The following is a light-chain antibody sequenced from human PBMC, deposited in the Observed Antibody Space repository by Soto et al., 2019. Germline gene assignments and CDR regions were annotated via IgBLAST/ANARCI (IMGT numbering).Light chain of an antibody. CDR1: SSNIGSNT. CDR2: SNN. J-gene: IGLJ2*01. Sequence: QSVLTQPPSASGTPGQRVTISCSGSSSNIGSNTINWYQHLPGAAPKLLIYSNNQRPSGVPDRFSGSKSDTSASLAISGLQSEDEADYYCSAWDDSLNGVVFGGGTKLTAL. V-gene: IGLV1-44*01. CDR3: SAWDDSLNGVV.